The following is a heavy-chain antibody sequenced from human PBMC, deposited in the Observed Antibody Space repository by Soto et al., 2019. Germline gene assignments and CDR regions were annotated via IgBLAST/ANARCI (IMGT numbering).Heavy chain of an antibody. J-gene: IGHJ6*01. Sequence: ASVKVSCKASGCTFSSYAISWVRQAPGQGLEWMGGIIPIFGTADYAQKFQGRVTITADESTSTAYMELSSLRSEDTAVYYCARGAHDYSNLKYYYYYYGMEVWGQGTTVSVSS. D-gene: IGHD4-4*01. CDR2: IIPIFGTA. V-gene: IGHV1-69*13. CDR1: GCTFSSYA. CDR3: ARGAHDYSNLKYYYYYYGMEV.